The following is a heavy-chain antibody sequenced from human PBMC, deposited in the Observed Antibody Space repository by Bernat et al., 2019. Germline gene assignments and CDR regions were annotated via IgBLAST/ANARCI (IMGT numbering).Heavy chain of an antibody. D-gene: IGHD3-22*01. Sequence: QVQLVESGGGVVQPGRSLRLSCAASGFTFSSYGMHWVRQAPGKGLEWVAVIWYDGSNKYYADSVKGRFTISRDNSKNTLYLQMNSLRAEDTAVYYCARDPYYYYSSGYYVDYLGQGTLVTVSS. CDR1: GFTFSSYG. CDR3: ARDPYYYYSSGYYVDY. CDR2: IWYDGSNK. V-gene: IGHV3-33*01. J-gene: IGHJ4*02.